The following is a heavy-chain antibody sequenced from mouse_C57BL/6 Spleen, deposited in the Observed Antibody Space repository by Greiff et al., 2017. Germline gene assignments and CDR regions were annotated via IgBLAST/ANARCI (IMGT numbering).Heavy chain of an antibody. CDR1: GFTFSNYW. Sequence: EVKLMESGGGLVQPGGSMKLSCVASGFTFSNYWMNWVRQSPEKGLEWVAQIRLKSDNYATHYAESVKGRFTISRDDSKSSVYLQMNNLRAEDTGIYYCTAHSNYYAMDYWGQGTSVTVSS. CDR2: IRLKSDNYAT. V-gene: IGHV6-3*01. CDR3: TAHSNYYAMDY. J-gene: IGHJ4*01. D-gene: IGHD2-5*01.